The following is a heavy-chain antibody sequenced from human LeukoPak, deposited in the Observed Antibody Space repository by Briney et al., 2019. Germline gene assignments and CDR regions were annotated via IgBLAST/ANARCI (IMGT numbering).Heavy chain of an antibody. Sequence: SEALSLTCAVSGVSISSSNWWSWVGQFPGRGLEWIGEIYHSGSINYNPSLESRITISVDKSKNQFSLKLSAVTAADTAVYYCARFLDDWGQGTLVTVSS. CDR3: ARFLDD. CDR2: IYHSGSI. V-gene: IGHV4-4*02. J-gene: IGHJ4*02. CDR1: GVSISSSNW.